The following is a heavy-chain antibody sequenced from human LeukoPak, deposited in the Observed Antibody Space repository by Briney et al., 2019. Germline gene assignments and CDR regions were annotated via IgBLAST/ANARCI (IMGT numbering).Heavy chain of an antibody. CDR2: INPNSGST. J-gene: IGHJ3*02. D-gene: IGHD3-9*01. CDR3: ARDPYYDILTGYSPGAFDI. V-gene: IGHV1-2*02. CDR1: GYTFTGYY. Sequence: ASVKVSCKASGYTFTGYYMHWVRQAPGQGPEWMGWINPNSGSTNYAQKFQGRVTMTRDTSISTAYMELSRLRSDDTAVYYCARDPYYDILTGYSPGAFDIWGQGTMVTVSS.